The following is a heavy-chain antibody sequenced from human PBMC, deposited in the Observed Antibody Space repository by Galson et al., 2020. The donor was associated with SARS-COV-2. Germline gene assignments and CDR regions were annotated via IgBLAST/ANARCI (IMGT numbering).Heavy chain of an antibody. J-gene: IGHJ5*02. V-gene: IGHV4-34*01. D-gene: IGHD6-13*01. Sequence: SETLSLTCAVYGGSFSGYYWSWIRQPPGKGLEWIGEINHSGSTNYNPSLKSRVTISVDTSKNQFSLKLSSVTAADTAVYYCARGRVFDPWGQGTLVTVSS. CDR3: ARGRVFDP. CDR2: INHSGST. CDR1: GGSFSGYY.